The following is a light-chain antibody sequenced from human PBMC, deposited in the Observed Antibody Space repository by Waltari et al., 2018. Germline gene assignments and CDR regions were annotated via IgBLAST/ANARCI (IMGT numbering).Light chain of an antibody. CDR1: ELSKQY. CDR2: KDV. Sequence: SYELTQPPSVSVSPGQTARITCSGDELSKQYVYWYQQKAGQAPLLVIYKDVERPSGIPERFSGSNSGTGVTLTISGVQAEDEADYYCQSADSSGTFPVFGTGTRVTV. J-gene: IGLJ1*01. CDR3: QSADSSGTFPV. V-gene: IGLV3-25*03.